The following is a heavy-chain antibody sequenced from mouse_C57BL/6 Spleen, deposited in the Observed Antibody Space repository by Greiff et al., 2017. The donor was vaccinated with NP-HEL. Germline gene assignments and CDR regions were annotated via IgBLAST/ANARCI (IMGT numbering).Heavy chain of an antibody. CDR2: IRLKSDNYAT. Sequence: EVKLVESGGGLVQPGGSMKLSCVASGFTFSNYWMNWVRQSPEKGLEWVAQIRLKSDNYATHYAESVKGRFTISRDDSKSSVYLQMNNLRAEDTGIDYCTVCDYYGSSWYFDVWGTGTTVTVAS. J-gene: IGHJ1*03. D-gene: IGHD1-1*01. CDR3: TVCDYYGSSWYFDV. V-gene: IGHV6-3*01. CDR1: GFTFSNYW.